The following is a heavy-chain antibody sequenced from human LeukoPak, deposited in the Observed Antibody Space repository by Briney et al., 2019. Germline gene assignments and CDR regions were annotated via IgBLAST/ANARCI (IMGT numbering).Heavy chain of an antibody. J-gene: IGHJ3*02. V-gene: IGHV4-59*01. CDR3: ARAKWGYAFEI. Sequence: SETLSLTCTVSRGSISSDFSSWIRQPPGKGLKWIGHISYSGSTNYNPSLKSRVTISMDTSKTQFSLKLTSVTAADTAVYYCARAKWGYAFEIWGQGTMVTVSS. CDR2: ISYSGST. CDR1: RGSISSDF. D-gene: IGHD7-27*01.